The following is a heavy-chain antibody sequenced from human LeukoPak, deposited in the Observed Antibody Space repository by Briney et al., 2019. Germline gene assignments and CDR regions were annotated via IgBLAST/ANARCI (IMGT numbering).Heavy chain of an antibody. Sequence: SETLSLTCTVSGYSISSGYYWGWIRQPPGKGLEWIGSIYHSGSTYYNPSLKSRVTISVDTSKNQFSLKLSSVTAADTAVYYCARLPTVTTSYYYYYMDVWGKGTTVTVSS. CDR1: GYSISSGYY. J-gene: IGHJ6*03. CDR3: ARLPTVTTSYYYYYMDV. V-gene: IGHV4-38-2*02. CDR2: IYHSGST. D-gene: IGHD4-17*01.